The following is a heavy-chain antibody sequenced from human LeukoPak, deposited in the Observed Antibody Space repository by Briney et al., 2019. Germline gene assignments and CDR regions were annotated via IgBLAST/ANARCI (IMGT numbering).Heavy chain of an antibody. V-gene: IGHV3-30-3*01. CDR2: ISYDGSNK. CDR1: GFTFSSYA. J-gene: IGHJ4*02. CDR3: ARDSQSFDY. Sequence: GRSLRLSCAASGFTFSSYAMHWVRQAPGKGLEWVAVISYDGSNKYYADSVKGRFTISRDNSKNTLYLQMNSLRAEDTAVYYCARDSQSFDYWGQGTLVTVSS.